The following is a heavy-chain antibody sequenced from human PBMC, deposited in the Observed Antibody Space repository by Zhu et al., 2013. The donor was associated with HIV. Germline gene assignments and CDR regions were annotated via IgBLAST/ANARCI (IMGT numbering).Heavy chain of an antibody. CDR2: VSGYNGDR. V-gene: IGHV1-18*01. J-gene: IGHJ4*02. CDR3: ARQGSYYYDSGGYYPSKFYFDY. CDR1: GYTSNTYG. Sequence: QVQLVQSGAEVKKPGASVKVSCKTSGYTSNTYGIAWVRQAPGQGPEWMGWVSGYNGDRNYAQMLQDRVTMTTDASTSTAYMELRSLRSDDTAVYYCARQGSYYYDSGGYYPSKFYFDYWGQGTLVTVSS. D-gene: IGHD3-22*01.